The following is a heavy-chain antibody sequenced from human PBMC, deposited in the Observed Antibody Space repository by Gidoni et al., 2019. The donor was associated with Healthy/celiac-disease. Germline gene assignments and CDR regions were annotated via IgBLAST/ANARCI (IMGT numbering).Heavy chain of an antibody. Sequence: EVQLLASGGGLVTPGGSLRRSWAASGFIVSNAWMSWFRQAPGKGLEWVGSIKSKTDGGTTDYAAPVKGRFTISRDDSKNTLYLQMNSLKTEDTAVYYCTTGAYSGYDLCWGQGTLVTVSS. CDR1: GFIVSNAW. CDR3: TTGAYSGYDLC. D-gene: IGHD5-12*01. CDR2: IKSKTDGGTT. J-gene: IGHJ4*02. V-gene: IGHV3-15*01.